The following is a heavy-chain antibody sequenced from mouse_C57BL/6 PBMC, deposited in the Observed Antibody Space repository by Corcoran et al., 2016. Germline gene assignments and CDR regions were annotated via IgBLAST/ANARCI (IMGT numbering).Heavy chain of an antibody. CDR3: TTWIYYGSSYVDY. V-gene: IGHV14-1*01. D-gene: IGHD1-1*01. Sequence: EVQLQQSGAELVRPGASVKLSCTASGFNIKDYYMHWVKQRPEQGLEWIGRIDPEDGDTEYAPKFQGKATMTADTSSNKAYLQLSSRTSEDTAVYDWTTWIYYGSSYVDYWGQGTTLTVSS. CDR1: GFNIKDYY. J-gene: IGHJ2*01. CDR2: IDPEDGDT.